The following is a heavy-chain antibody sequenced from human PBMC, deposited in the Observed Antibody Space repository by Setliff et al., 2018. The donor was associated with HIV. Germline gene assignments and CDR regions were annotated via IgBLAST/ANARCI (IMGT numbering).Heavy chain of an antibody. Sequence: SETLSLTCAVYGGSFSGYYWSWIRQPPGKGLEWIGEINHSGSTNYNPSLKSRVTISVDMSKNQFSLKLRSVTAADTAIYYCTRQSPVAGSGAFDIWGQGTMVTVSS. CDR3: TRQSPVAGSGAFDI. CDR1: GGSFSGYY. V-gene: IGHV4-34*01. CDR2: INHSGST. D-gene: IGHD6-19*01. J-gene: IGHJ3*02.